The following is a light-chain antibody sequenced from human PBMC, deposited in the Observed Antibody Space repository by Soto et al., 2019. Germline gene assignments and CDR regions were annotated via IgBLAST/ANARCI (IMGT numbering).Light chain of an antibody. V-gene: IGKV1-5*03. Sequence: DIQMTQSPSTLSGSVGDRVTITCRASQTISSWLAWYQQKPGKAPKLLIYKASTLKSAVPSRFSGSGSGTAFTLPISSLQPDDFATYYCQHYNSYSEAFGQGTKVDIK. CDR1: QTISSW. J-gene: IGKJ1*01. CDR2: KAS. CDR3: QHYNSYSEA.